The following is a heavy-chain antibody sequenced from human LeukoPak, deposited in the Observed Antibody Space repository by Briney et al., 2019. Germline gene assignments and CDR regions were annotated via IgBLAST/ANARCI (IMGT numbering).Heavy chain of an antibody. CDR1: GFTFSSDS. Sequence: GGSLRLSCAASGFTFSSDSMNWVRQAPGKGLEWVSFISSSSSTIYYADSVKGRFTISRDNAKTSLYLQMNSLRAEDTAVYYCARGRGGSYSAIDYWGQGTLVTVSS. CDR3: ARGRGGSYSAIDY. CDR2: ISSSSSTI. J-gene: IGHJ4*02. V-gene: IGHV3-48*04. D-gene: IGHD1-26*01.